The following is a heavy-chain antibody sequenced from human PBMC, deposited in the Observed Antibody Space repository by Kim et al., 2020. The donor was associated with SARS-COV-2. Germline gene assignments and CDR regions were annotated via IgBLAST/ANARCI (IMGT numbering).Heavy chain of an antibody. D-gene: IGHD2-15*01. CDR2: IYYSGST. Sequence: SETLSLTCTVSGGSISSGGYYWSWIRQHPGKGLEWIGYIYYSGSTYYNPSLKSRVTISVDTSKNQFSLKLSSVTAADTAVYYCARRVGGGSYQGYYYGVDIWGQGTTVTVSS. CDR3: ARRVGGGSYQGYYYGVDI. CDR1: GGSISSGGYY. V-gene: IGHV4-31*03. J-gene: IGHJ6*02.